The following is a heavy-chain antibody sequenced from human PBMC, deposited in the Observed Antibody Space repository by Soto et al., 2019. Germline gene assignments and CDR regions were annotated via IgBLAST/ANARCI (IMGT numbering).Heavy chain of an antibody. V-gene: IGHV1-18*01. D-gene: IGHD3-3*01. CDR3: AKLLTIFGTWAMDV. Sequence: QAHMMQSGPEVRTPGASVKVNCKTSGYSFTKYGVTWIRQVPGQGLEWMGRISPHSGDIEYAEKFHGRLTLTRHLSTTIVYREWYIFRSDDTAIYFWAKLLTIFGTWAMDVWGQRTSVTVSS. J-gene: IGHJ6*02. CDR1: GYSFTKYG. CDR2: ISPHSGDI.